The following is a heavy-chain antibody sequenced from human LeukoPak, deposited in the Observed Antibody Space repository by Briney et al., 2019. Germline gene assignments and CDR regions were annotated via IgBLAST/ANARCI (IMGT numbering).Heavy chain of an antibody. CDR1: GGSFSGYY. CDR3: ASRRWEKWFDP. Sequence: SETLTLSCAVYGGSFSGYYFTWVRQPPEKELEWIGEINPSGSTNYNPSLKRRANISVDTSKNQFFLKLSSVIAADTAVYYCASRRWEKWFDPWGDGTPVTVSS. J-gene: IGHJ5*02. V-gene: IGHV4-34*01. CDR2: INPSGST. D-gene: IGHD1-26*01.